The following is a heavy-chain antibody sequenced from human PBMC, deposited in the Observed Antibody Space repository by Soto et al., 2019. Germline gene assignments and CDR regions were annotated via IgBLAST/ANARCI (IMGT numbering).Heavy chain of an antibody. D-gene: IGHD4-17*01. V-gene: IGHV3-48*01. CDR1: GFTFSSYS. CDR3: ARDLNYGDLIREAAFDI. J-gene: IGHJ3*02. CDR2: ISSSSSTI. Sequence: GGSLRLSCAASGFTFSSYSMNWVRQAPGKGLEWVSYISSSSSTIYYADSVKGRFTISRDNAKNSLYLQMNSLRAEDTAVYYCARDLNYGDLIREAAFDIWGQGTMVTVSS.